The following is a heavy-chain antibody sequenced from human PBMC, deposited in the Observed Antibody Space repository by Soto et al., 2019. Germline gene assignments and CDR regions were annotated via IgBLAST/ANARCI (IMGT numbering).Heavy chain of an antibody. CDR1: GFTFSTYA. CDR2: ISATGTIT. CDR3: AREIGEPRGWFDS. J-gene: IGHJ5*01. Sequence: EVLLLESGGALIQPGGSLRLSCAASGFTFSTYAMNWVRQAPGKGLEWVSGISATGTITYYPDSVKGRLTISRDNSKNTLYLQINSVSPDDTALYYCAREIGEPRGWFDSWGQGTLVTVSA. V-gene: IGHV3-23*01.